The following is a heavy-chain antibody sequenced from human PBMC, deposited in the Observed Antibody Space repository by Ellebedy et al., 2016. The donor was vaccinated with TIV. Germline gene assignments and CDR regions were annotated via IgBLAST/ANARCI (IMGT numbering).Heavy chain of an antibody. J-gene: IGHJ6*02. CDR2: INWDGSTA. CDR3: ARGMKDIYGMDV. D-gene: IGHD3-10*01. V-gene: IGHV3-74*01. CDR1: GFTFSNYW. Sequence: GESLKISCAASGFTFSNYWMHWVRQAPGKGLVWVSRINWDGSTATYADSVKGRFTISRDNAKNTVYLHMYSLRAEDTDVYYCARGMKDIYGMDVWGQGTTVTVSS.